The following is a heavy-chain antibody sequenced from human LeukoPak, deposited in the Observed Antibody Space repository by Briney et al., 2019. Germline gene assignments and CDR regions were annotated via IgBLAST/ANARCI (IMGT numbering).Heavy chain of an antibody. D-gene: IGHD3-22*01. CDR1: GYTFTDYY. Sequence: GASVKVSCKASGYTFTDYYMHWVRQAPGQGLEWMGRINPNSGGTNYAQKFQGRVTMTRDTSISTAYMELSRLRSDDTAVYYCARVPLHDDSRHYYPHWGQGTPVTVSS. CDR3: ARVPLHDDSRHYYPH. V-gene: IGHV1-2*06. J-gene: IGHJ1*01. CDR2: INPNSGGT.